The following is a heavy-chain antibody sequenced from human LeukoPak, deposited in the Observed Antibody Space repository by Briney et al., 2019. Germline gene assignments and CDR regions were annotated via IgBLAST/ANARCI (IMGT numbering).Heavy chain of an antibody. CDR1: GFTFSSYS. V-gene: IGHV3-21*01. D-gene: IGHD6-13*01. CDR2: ISSSSSYI. J-gene: IGHJ4*02. CDR3: ARGAYSSSWYALIDY. Sequence: PGGSLRLSCAASGFTFSSYSMNWVRQAPGKGLEWVSSISSSSSYIYYADSVKGRFTISRDNAKNSLYLQMNSLRAEDTAVDYCARGAYSSSWYALIDYWGQGTLVTVSS.